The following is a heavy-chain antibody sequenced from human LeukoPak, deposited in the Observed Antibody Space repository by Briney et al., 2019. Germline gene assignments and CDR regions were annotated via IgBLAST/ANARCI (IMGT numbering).Heavy chain of an antibody. CDR3: ARVQCSSTSCYDWFDP. CDR2: INPNSGGT. J-gene: IGHJ5*02. CDR1: GYTFTRYY. Sequence: GASVTVSFKSSGYTFTRYYMHWVRQAPGQGLEWMGWINPNSGGTNYAQKFQGRVTMTRDTSISTAYMELSRLRSDDTAVYYCARVQCSSTSCYDWFDPWGQGNLVTVSS. V-gene: IGHV1-2*02. D-gene: IGHD2-2*01.